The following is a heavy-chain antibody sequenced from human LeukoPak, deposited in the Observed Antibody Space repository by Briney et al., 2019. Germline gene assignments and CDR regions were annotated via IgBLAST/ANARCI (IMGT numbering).Heavy chain of an antibody. D-gene: IGHD4-17*01. CDR2: ISRSGSTI. CDR1: GFTFSSYE. CDR3: ARHDYGVEDY. Sequence: PGGSLRLFCAASGFTFSSYEMNWVRQAPGKGLEWVSYISRSGSTIYYADSVKGRFTISRDNAKTSLYLQMNSLRAEETAVYYCARHDYGVEDYWGQGTLVTVSS. V-gene: IGHV3-48*03. J-gene: IGHJ4*02.